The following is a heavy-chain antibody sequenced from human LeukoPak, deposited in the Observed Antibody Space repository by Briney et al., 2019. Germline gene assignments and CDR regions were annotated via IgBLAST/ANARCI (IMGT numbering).Heavy chain of an antibody. D-gene: IGHD4-11*01. CDR1: GFTFTKYW. CDR3: ARDKGTVTRSLFDY. V-gene: IGHV3-7*01. Sequence: GDSLRLSCAASGFTFTKYWMTWVRQAPGKGLEWVGNIKQDGSDKNYMDSVKGRFTISRDNTKNSVYLQMNSLRAEDTAVYYCARDKGTVTRSLFDYWGQGTLVTVSS. J-gene: IGHJ4*02. CDR2: IKQDGSDK.